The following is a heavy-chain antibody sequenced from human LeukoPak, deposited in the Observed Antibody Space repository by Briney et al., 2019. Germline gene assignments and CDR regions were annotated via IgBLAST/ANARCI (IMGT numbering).Heavy chain of an antibody. CDR3: ARDRSRIAAAWGGSWFDP. Sequence: GGSLRLSCAASGFTFSSYWMSWVRQAPGKGLEWVSYIGSSGSTVYYADSVKGRFTISRDNAKNSLYLQMNSLRAEDTAVFYCARDRSRIAAAWGGSWFDPWGQGTLVTVSS. V-gene: IGHV3-48*04. J-gene: IGHJ5*02. D-gene: IGHD6-13*01. CDR2: IGSSGSTV. CDR1: GFTFSSYW.